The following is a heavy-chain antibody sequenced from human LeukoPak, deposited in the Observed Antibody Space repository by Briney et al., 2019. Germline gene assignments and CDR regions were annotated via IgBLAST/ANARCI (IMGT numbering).Heavy chain of an antibody. CDR2: ISGSGGST. CDR3: ARLGYSYGSFDC. CDR1: GFTFSSYG. Sequence: QPGGSLRLSCAASGFTFSSYGMSWVRQAPGKGLEWVSAISGSGGSTYYADSVKGRFTISRDNSKNTLYLQMNSLRAEDTAVYYCARLGYSYGSFDCWGQGTLVTVSS. V-gene: IGHV3-23*01. J-gene: IGHJ4*02. D-gene: IGHD5-18*01.